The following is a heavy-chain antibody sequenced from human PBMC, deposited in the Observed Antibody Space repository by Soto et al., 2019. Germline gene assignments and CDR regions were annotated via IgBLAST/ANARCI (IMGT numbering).Heavy chain of an antibody. D-gene: IGHD5-18*01. J-gene: IGHJ4*02. CDR2: IYYSGST. CDR1: GGSVSSGSYY. CDR3: ARVDVDTAMGEDY. Sequence: QVQLQESGPGLVKPSETLSLTCTVSGGSVSSGSYYWSWIRQPPGKGLEWIGYIYYSGSTNYNPSLKSRVTISVDTSKNQFSLKLSSVTAADTAVYYCARVDVDTAMGEDYWGQGTLVTVSS. V-gene: IGHV4-61*01.